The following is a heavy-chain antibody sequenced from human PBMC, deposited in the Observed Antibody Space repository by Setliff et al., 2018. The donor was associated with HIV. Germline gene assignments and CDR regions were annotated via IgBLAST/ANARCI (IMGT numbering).Heavy chain of an antibody. Sequence: GGSLRLSCAGSGFSFSSHWMHWVRQAPGKGLVWVSRINSDRITTAYADSVKGRFTISRDNSKNTLYLQMNSLRAEDTAVYYCAKMLWSYGGNPQDAFDIWGQGTMVTVSS. D-gene: IGHD2-15*01. CDR2: INSDRITT. J-gene: IGHJ3*02. CDR3: AKMLWSYGGNPQDAFDI. CDR1: GFSFSSHW. V-gene: IGHV3-74*01.